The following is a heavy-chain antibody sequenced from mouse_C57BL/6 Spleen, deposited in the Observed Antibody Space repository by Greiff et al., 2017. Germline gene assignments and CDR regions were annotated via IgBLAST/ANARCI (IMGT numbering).Heavy chain of an antibody. J-gene: IGHJ4*01. Sequence: QVQLQQPGAELVRPGSSVKLSCKASGYTFTSYWMHWVKQRPIQGLEWIGTIDPSDSETHYNQKFKDKATLTVDKSSSTAYMQLSSLTSEDSAVYYCAREGLGRAMDYWGQGTSVTVSS. CDR1: GYTFTSYW. D-gene: IGHD3-3*01. CDR2: IDPSDSET. CDR3: AREGLGRAMDY. V-gene: IGHV1-52*01.